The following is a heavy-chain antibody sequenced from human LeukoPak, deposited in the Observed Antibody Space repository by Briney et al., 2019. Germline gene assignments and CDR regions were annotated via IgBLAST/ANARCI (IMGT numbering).Heavy chain of an antibody. CDR3: GTELKWEPQDLHY. CDR2: IKSKGDGGTA. J-gene: IGHJ4*02. D-gene: IGHD1-26*01. CDR1: GLTLSNAW. Sequence: PGGSLRLSCEVSGLTLSNAWMSWVRQAPGKGLEWVGRIKSKGDGGTADHATPVKGRFTISRDDSKNTVYLQMNSLKTEDTAVYFCGTELKWEPQDLHYWGQGTLVTVSS. V-gene: IGHV3-15*01.